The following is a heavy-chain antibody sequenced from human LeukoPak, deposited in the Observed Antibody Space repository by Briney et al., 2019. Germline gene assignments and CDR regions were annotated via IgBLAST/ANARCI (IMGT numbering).Heavy chain of an antibody. V-gene: IGHV3-11*01. CDR3: ARDSRIQLWLNDY. D-gene: IGHD5-18*01. CDR2: ISSSGSTI. Sequence: GGSLRLSCAASGFTFSDYYMSWIRQAPGKGLEWVSYISSSGSTICYADSVKGRFTISRDNAKNSLYLQMNSLRAEDTAVYYCARDSRIQLWLNDYWGQGTLVTVSS. J-gene: IGHJ4*02. CDR1: GFTFSDYY.